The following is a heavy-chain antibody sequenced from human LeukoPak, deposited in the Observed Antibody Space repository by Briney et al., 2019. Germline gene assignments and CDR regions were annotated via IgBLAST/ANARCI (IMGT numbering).Heavy chain of an antibody. J-gene: IGHJ4*02. Sequence: GGSLRLSCAASGFTLVDYSMNWVRQAPGRGMEWVAYISSSSSKILYADSVRGRFTISRDNAKNSVYLQMNSLTDEDTAVYYCARAIPYGAADHWGRGTLITVSA. CDR1: GFTLVDYS. D-gene: IGHD2-8*01. CDR3: ARAIPYGAADH. V-gene: IGHV3-48*02. CDR2: ISSSSSKI.